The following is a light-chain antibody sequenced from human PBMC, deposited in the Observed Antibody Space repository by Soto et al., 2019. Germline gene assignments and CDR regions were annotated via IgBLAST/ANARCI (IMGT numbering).Light chain of an antibody. Sequence: DIQMTQSPSTLSASVGDRVTITCRASQSISSWLAWYQQKPGKAPKVLIYGASTLQAGVPSRFSGSGSGTDFTLTINSLQPEDFATYYCQQSYSTLSWTFGQGTKVDIK. CDR1: QSISSW. V-gene: IGKV1-39*01. CDR3: QQSYSTLSWT. J-gene: IGKJ1*01. CDR2: GAS.